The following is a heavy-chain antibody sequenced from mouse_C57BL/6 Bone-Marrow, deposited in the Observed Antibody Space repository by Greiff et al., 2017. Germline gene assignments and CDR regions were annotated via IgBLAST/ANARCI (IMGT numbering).Heavy chain of an antibody. CDR3: ARDCYGSSSHWYFDV. D-gene: IGHD1-1*01. J-gene: IGHJ1*03. CDR1: GYTFTSYW. CDR2: IDPSVSET. V-gene: IGHV1-52*01. Sequence: QVQLQQPGAELVRPGSSVKLSCKASGYTFTSYWMHWVKQRPIQGLEWIGNIDPSVSETHYNQKFKDKATLTVDKSSSTAYMQLSSLTSEDSAVYYCARDCYGSSSHWYFDVWGTGTTVTVSS.